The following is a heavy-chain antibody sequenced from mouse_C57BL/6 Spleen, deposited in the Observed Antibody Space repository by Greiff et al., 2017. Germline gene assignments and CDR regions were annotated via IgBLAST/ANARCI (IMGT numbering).Heavy chain of an antibody. CDR1: GYTFTSYW. CDR3: ARWGFPVTTAPH. Sequence: QVQLQQPGAELVRPGTSVKLSCKASGYTFTSYWMHWVKQRPGQGLEWIGVIDPSDSYTNYNQKFKGKATLTVDTSSSTAYMQLSSLTSEDSAVYYWARWGFPVTTAPHWGQGTTLTVSS. J-gene: IGHJ2*01. D-gene: IGHD1-2*01. V-gene: IGHV1-59*01. CDR2: IDPSDSYT.